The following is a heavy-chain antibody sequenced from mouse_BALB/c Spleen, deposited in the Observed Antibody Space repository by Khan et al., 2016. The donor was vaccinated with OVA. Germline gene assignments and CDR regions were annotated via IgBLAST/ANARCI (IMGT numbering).Heavy chain of an antibody. Sequence: QVQLKQSGAELAKPGASVKMSCKASGYTFTSYWMHWVKQRPGQGLEWIGYINPSTGYSEYNQKFKDKATLTADKSSSTAYMQLSSLTSDDSACYYCANHGRSSAWFAYWGQGTLVTVSA. D-gene: IGHD1-1*01. CDR2: INPSTGYS. CDR3: ANHGRSSAWFAY. V-gene: IGHV1-7*01. CDR1: GYTFTSYW. J-gene: IGHJ3*01.